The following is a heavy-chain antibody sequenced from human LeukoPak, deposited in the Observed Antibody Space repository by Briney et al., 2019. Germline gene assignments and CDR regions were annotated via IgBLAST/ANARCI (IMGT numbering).Heavy chain of an antibody. CDR3: AREMGSSWYYWFDP. CDR1: GYTFTGYY. Sequence: GASVKVSCKASGYTFTGYYMHWVRQAPGQGLEWMGWINPNSGGTNYAQKFQGGVTMTRDTSISTAYMELSRLRSDDTAVYYCAREMGSSWYYWFDPWGQGTLVTVSS. D-gene: IGHD6-13*01. J-gene: IGHJ5*02. CDR2: INPNSGGT. V-gene: IGHV1-2*02.